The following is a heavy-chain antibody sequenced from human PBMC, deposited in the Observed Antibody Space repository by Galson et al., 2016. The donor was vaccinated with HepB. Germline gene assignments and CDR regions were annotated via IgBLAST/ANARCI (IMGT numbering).Heavy chain of an antibody. CDR2: ISYSGSI. J-gene: IGHJ5*02. Sequence: SETLSLTCTVSGGSIRSSTYYWGWIRQPPGKGLEWTGSISYSGSIYYKPSLKSRVTISLDTSKNQFSLKLSSVTAADTAVYYCAREGSSSWWNWFDPWGQGTLVTVSS. CDR3: AREGSSSWWNWFDP. CDR1: GGSIRSSTYY. V-gene: IGHV4-39*07. D-gene: IGHD6-13*01.